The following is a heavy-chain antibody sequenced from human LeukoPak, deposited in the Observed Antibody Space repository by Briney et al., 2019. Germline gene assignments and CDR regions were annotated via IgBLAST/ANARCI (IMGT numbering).Heavy chain of an antibody. D-gene: IGHD2-2*01. CDR1: GYTFTGYY. CDR2: INPNSGGT. V-gene: IGHV1-2*02. Sequence: ASVKVSCKASGYTFTGYYMHWVRQAPGQGLEWMGWINPNSGGTNYAQKFQGRVTMTRDTSISTAYMELSRLRSDDTAVYYCARDAGYCSSTSCLDAFDIWGQGTMVTVSS. CDR3: ARDAGYCSSTSCLDAFDI. J-gene: IGHJ3*02.